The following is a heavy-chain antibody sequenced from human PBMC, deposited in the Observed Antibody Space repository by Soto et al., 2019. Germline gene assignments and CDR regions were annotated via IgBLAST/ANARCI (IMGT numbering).Heavy chain of an antibody. D-gene: IGHD2-21*02. CDR1: GGSISSGGYS. V-gene: IGHV4-30-2*01. CDR2: MYHSGST. Sequence: QLQLQESGSGLVKPSQTLSLTCAVSGGSISSGGYSWSWIRQPPGKGPEWIGYMYHSGSTSYNPSLKSRVTISLDRSKNQLSLKLRSVTAADTAVYYCARGNNVVVTQYYFDYWGQGTLVTVSS. CDR3: ARGNNVVVTQYYFDY. J-gene: IGHJ4*02.